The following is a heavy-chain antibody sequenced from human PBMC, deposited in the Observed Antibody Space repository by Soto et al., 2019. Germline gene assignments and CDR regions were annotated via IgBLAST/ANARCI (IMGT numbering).Heavy chain of an antibody. Sequence: SVKVACKASGGTLSSYAISLVRQAPGQGLEWMGGIIPIFGTANYAQKFQGRVTITADKSTSTAYMELSSLRSEDTAVYYCARDPTYYYDSRGYHTHLQTTPLDYWGQGTLVTVSS. CDR2: IIPIFGTA. V-gene: IGHV1-69*06. CDR1: GGTLSSYA. D-gene: IGHD3-22*01. J-gene: IGHJ4*02. CDR3: ARDPTYYYDSRGYHTHLQTTPLDY.